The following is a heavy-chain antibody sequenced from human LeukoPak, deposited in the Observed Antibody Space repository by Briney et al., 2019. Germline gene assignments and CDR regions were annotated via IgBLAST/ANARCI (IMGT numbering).Heavy chain of an antibody. CDR1: GFTFISYG. J-gene: IGHJ4*02. CDR2: ISGSGGST. D-gene: IGHD3-22*01. CDR3: AKDDGRFDSSGYYRILDY. Sequence: QAGGTLRLSCTASGFTFISYGMNWVGQGPGKGLEWVSAISGSGGSTNYADSVKGRFTISRDNSKNTLYLQMNSLRAEDTAVYYCAKDDGRFDSSGYYRILDYWGQGTLVTVSS. V-gene: IGHV3-23*01.